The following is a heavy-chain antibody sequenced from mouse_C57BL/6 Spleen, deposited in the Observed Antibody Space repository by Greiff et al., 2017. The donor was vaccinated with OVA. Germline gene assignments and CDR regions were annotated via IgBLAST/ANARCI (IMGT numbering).Heavy chain of an antibody. D-gene: IGHD1-1*01. CDR2: IYPGDGDT. J-gene: IGHJ2*01. CDR1: GYAFSSYW. CDR3: AREDITTVVATVDY. Sequence: QVQLKESGAELVKPGASVKISCKASGYAFSSYWMNWVKQRPGKGLEWIGQIYPGDGDTNYNGKFKGKATLTADKSSSTAYMQLSSLTSEDSAVYFCAREDITTVVATVDYWGQGTTLTVSS. V-gene: IGHV1-80*01.